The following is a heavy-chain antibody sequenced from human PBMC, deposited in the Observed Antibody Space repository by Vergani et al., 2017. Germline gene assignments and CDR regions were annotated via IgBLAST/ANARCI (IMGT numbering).Heavy chain of an antibody. CDR1: GFTFSSYG. V-gene: IGHV3-33*06. CDR3: AKDESYYGEYYYYMDV. D-gene: IGHD4-17*01. Sequence: QVQLVESGGGVVQPGRSLRLSCAASGFTFSSYGMHWVRQAPGKGLEWVAVIWYDGSNKYYADSVKGRFTISRDNSKNTLYLQMNSLRAEDTAVYYCAKDESYYGEYYYYMDVWGKGTTVTVSS. CDR2: IWYDGSNK. J-gene: IGHJ6*03.